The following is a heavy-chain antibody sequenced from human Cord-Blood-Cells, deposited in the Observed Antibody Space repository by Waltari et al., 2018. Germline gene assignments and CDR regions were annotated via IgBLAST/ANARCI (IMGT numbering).Heavy chain of an antibody. CDR3: ARGLDWYFDL. CDR1: GFTFSSYS. CDR2: ISSSSSYI. V-gene: IGHV3-21*01. Sequence: EVQLVESGGGLVKPGGSLRLSCAASGFTFSSYSMNWVRQAPGKGLECVSSISSSSSYIYYADSVKGRFTISRDNAKNSLYLQMNSLRAEDTAVYYCARGLDWYFDLWGRGTLVTVSS. J-gene: IGHJ2*01.